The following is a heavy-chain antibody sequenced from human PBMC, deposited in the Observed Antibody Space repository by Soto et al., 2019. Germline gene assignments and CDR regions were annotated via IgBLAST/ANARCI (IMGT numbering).Heavy chain of an antibody. D-gene: IGHD2-21*01. CDR3: ARGLGVANNWFDP. CDR2: ISSSSSTI. CDR1: GFTFSSYS. Sequence: EVQLVESGGGLVQPGGSLRLSCAASGFTFSSYSMNWVRQAPGKGLEWVSYISSSSSTIYYADSVKGRITIARDNAKNSMYLQMNSLTDEDTAVYYCARGLGVANNWFDPWGQGALVNFSS. J-gene: IGHJ5*02. V-gene: IGHV3-48*02.